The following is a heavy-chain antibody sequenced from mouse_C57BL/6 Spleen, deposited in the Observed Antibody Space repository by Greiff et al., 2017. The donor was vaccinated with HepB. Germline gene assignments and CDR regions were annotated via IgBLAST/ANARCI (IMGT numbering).Heavy chain of an antibody. CDR3: ARVLRRGDYFDY. CDR1: GFTFSSYA. D-gene: IGHD1-1*01. Sequence: EVKVVESGGGLVKPGGSLKLSCAASGFTFSSYAMSWVRQTPEKRLEWVATISDGGSYTYYPDNVKGRFTISRDNAKNNLYLQMSHLKSEDTAMYYCARVLRRGDYFDYWGQGTTLTVSS. J-gene: IGHJ2*01. V-gene: IGHV5-4*03. CDR2: ISDGGSYT.